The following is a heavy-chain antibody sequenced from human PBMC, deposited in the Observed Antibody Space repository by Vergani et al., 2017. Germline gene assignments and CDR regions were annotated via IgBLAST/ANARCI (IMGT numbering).Heavy chain of an antibody. J-gene: IGHJ6*03. Sequence: QVQLQQWVGGLLKPSETLSLTCVVNGGSFTSYHWTWIRQSPGEGLEWVGDTDHTGRPDYTPSLKSRLNMSVDKSRNHFSLTLNSVTATDTAIYFCARVNTETNGHLYYYYYMDVWVQGTAVTVS. CDR1: GGSFTSYH. CDR2: TDHTGRP. CDR3: ARVNTETNGHLYYYYYMDV. V-gene: IGHV4-34*01. D-gene: IGHD4-11*01.